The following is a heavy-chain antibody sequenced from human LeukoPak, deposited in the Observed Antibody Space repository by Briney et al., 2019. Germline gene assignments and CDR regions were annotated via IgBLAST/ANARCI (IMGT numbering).Heavy chain of an antibody. D-gene: IGHD3-22*01. CDR1: GLTFSSPA. CDR2: ISNNGGYT. V-gene: IGHV3-23*01. Sequence: GGSLRLSCAASGLTFSSPAMSWVRQAPGKGLEWVSAISNNGGYTYYADSVKGRSTISRDNSKNTLYLQMNSLRAEDTAVYYCARDLGYYYDSSGYYGGSGFDYWGQGTLATVSS. CDR3: ARDLGYYYDSSGYYGGSGFDY. J-gene: IGHJ4*02.